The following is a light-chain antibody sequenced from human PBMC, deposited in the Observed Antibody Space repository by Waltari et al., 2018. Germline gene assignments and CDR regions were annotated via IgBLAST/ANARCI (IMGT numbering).Light chain of an antibody. CDR3: QQSYTTPRT. J-gene: IGKJ2*01. CDR2: ATS. CDR1: QNISAY. V-gene: IGKV1-39*01. Sequence: MQMTHSPSPLSASVGDRVTISCRANQNISAYLNWYQQKPGKAPKLLIYATSSLQSGVPSRFSGSGSGAHFTLTINSLQPEDFATYDCQQSYTTPRTFGQGTNLEI.